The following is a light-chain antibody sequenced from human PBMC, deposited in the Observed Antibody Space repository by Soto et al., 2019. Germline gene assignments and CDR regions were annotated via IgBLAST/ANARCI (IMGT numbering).Light chain of an antibody. CDR1: QGISSY. CDR3: QGLNDYPIT. CDR2: AAS. J-gene: IGKJ5*01. Sequence: DIQLTQSPSFLSASVGDRVTITSRASQGISSYLAWYQQKPGEAPKFLLYAASTLRGGVTSRFSGSGSGTEFTLTISSLQPEDFATYYCQGLNDYPITFGQGTRLEIK. V-gene: IGKV1-9*01.